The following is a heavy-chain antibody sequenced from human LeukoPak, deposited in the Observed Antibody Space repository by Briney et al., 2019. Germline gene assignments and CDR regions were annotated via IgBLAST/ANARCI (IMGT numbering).Heavy chain of an antibody. J-gene: IGHJ5*02. V-gene: IGHV5-10-1*01. CDR1: GYSFSSYW. CDR3: ARQRSGDWFDP. Sequence: GESLSISCKGSGYSFSSYWITWVRQMPGKDLEWMGKIDPSDSYTNYSPSFQGHVTISADKSISTAYLQWSSLKASDTAMYYCARQRSGDWFDPWGQGTLVTVSS. D-gene: IGHD3-10*01. CDR2: IDPSDSYT.